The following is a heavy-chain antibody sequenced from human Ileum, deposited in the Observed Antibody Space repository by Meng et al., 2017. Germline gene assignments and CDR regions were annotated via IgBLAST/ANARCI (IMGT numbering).Heavy chain of an antibody. CDR3: AKDTTPLDTAMFTGLDY. CDR1: GFTFSSYA. Sequence: GESLKISCAASGFTFSSYAMSWVRQAPGKGLEWVSAISGSGGSTYYADSVKGRFTISRDNSKNTLYLQMNSLGAEDTAVYYCAKDTTPLDTAMFTGLDYWGQGTLVTVSS. CDR2: ISGSGGST. J-gene: IGHJ4*02. V-gene: IGHV3-23*01. D-gene: IGHD5-18*01.